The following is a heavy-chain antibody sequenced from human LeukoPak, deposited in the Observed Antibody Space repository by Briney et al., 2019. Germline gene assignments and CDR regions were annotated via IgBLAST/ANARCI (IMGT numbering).Heavy chain of an antibody. Sequence: SVKVSCKASGGTFSSYAISWVRQAHGQGLEWMGGIIPIFGTANYAQKFQGRVTITADESTSTAYMELSSLRSEDTAVYYCARDLEQLVTPYYYYYYMDVWGKGTTVTVSS. CDR1: GGTFSSYA. CDR3: ARDLEQLVTPYYYYYYMDV. D-gene: IGHD6-13*01. V-gene: IGHV1-69*13. CDR2: IIPIFGTA. J-gene: IGHJ6*03.